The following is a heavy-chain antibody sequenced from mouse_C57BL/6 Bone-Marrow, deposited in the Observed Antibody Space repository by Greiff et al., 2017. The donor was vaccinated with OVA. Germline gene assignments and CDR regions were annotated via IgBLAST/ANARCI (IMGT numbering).Heavy chain of an antibody. D-gene: IGHD1-1*01. CDR2: ISSGSSTI. CDR1: GFTFSDYG. Sequence: EVKLVESGGGLVKPGGSLKLSCAASGFTFSDYGMHWVRQAPEKGLEWVAYISSGSSTIYYADTVKGRFTISRDNAKNTLFLQMTSLRSEDTAMYYCARYYGSSYGYYWGQGTSVTVSS. V-gene: IGHV5-17*01. J-gene: IGHJ4*01. CDR3: ARYYGSSYGYY.